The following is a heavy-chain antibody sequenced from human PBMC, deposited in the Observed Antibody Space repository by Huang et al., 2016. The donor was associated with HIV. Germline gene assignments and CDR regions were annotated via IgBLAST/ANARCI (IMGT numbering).Heavy chain of an antibody. Sequence: QVQLQQWGAGLLRPSETLSLTCAVYGGSFSGYYGTCLRQHPGKGLVWVGKINHSERTNNNPSLKSRVTMSVDTCRNQFSLTLTSVTAADTAVYYCARGQGGYYYYYMDVWGKGTTVTVSS. CDR2: INHSERT. CDR3: ARGQGGYYYYYMDV. CDR1: GGSFSGYY. V-gene: IGHV4-34*01. J-gene: IGHJ6*03.